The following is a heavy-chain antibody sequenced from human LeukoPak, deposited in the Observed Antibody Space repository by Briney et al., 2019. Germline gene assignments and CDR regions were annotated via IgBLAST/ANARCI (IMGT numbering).Heavy chain of an antibody. CDR2: IYPGDSDT. Sequence: GESLKISCKGSGYSFTSYWIGWVRQMPGKGLEWMGIIYPGDSDTRYSPSFQGQVTISADKSISTAYLQWSSLKASDTAMYYCARLQDSGSYYSYFDYWGQGTLVTVSS. D-gene: IGHD1-26*01. V-gene: IGHV5-51*01. J-gene: IGHJ4*02. CDR1: GYSFTSYW. CDR3: ARLQDSGSYYSYFDY.